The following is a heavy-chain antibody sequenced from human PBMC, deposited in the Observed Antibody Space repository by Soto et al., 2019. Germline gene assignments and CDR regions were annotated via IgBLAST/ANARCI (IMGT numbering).Heavy chain of an antibody. CDR1: GFTVSSNY. Sequence: PGGSLRLSCAASGFTVSSNYMSWVRQAPGKGLEWVSVIYSGGSTYYADSVKGRFTISRDNSKNTLYLQMNSLRAEDTAVYYCASRYYYGSESYPFDPWGQGTLVTLYS. V-gene: IGHV3-53*01. CDR3: ASRYYYGSESYPFDP. J-gene: IGHJ5*02. D-gene: IGHD3-10*01. CDR2: IYSGGST.